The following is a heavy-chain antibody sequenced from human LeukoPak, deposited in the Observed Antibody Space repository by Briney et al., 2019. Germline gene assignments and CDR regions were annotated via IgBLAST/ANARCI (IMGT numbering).Heavy chain of an antibody. J-gene: IGHJ4*02. D-gene: IGHD3-10*01. V-gene: IGHV3-48*03. CDR1: GFTFSSYE. CDR3: ARRGFDY. Sequence: PGGSLRLSCAASGFTFSSYEMHWVRQAPGKGLEWVSYITGSGYTIYYADSVKGRFTISRDSPKNSLYLQMNSLRVEDTAVYYCARRGFDYWGQGTLVTVSS. CDR2: ITGSGYTI.